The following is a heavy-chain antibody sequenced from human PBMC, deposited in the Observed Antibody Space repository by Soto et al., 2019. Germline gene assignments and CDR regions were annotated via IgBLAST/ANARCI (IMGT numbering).Heavy chain of an antibody. CDR3: ATGLFVPDNYFDYGADV. Sequence: QVQLQESGPGLVKPSETLSLACTVSGGSFGNYYWSWLRQPPGKGLELLGYIYDRGSTNYNPPLTSRATISIDTSKHQLALRLSSVTAADSAVYYCATGLFVPDNYFDYGADVWGDGTAVTIAS. CDR1: GGSFGNYY. V-gene: IGHV4-59*01. D-gene: IGHD2-21*01. J-gene: IGHJ6*04. CDR2: IYDRGST.